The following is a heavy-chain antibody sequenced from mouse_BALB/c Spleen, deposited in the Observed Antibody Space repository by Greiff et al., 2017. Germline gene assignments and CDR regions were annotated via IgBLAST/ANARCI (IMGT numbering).Heavy chain of an antibody. CDR2: ISYSGST. D-gene: IGHD1-1*01. CDR1: GYSITSDYA. V-gene: IGHV3-2*02. J-gene: IGHJ2*01. Sequence: EVKLMESGPGLVKPSQSLSLTCTVTGYSITSDYAWNWIRQFPGNKLEWMGYISYSGSTSYNPSLKSRISITRDTSKNQFFLQLNSVTTEDTATYYCARDYYGSSYGYWGQGTTLTVSS. CDR3: ARDYYGSSYGY.